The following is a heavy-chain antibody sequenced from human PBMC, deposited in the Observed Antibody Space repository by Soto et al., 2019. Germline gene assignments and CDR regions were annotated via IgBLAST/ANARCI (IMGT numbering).Heavy chain of an antibody. Sequence: GGSLRLSCATSGFTFSSYSMNWVRQAPGMGLEWVSSISSSSRYIYYADSVRGRFTISRDNAKNSLYLQINSLRAEDTAVYYSARDRLVAATSAPPYCYYGMDVWGQGTTVTVSS. D-gene: IGHD2-15*01. J-gene: IGHJ6*02. CDR1: GFTFSSYS. CDR3: ARDRLVAATSAPPYCYYGMDV. V-gene: IGHV3-21*01. CDR2: ISSSSRYI.